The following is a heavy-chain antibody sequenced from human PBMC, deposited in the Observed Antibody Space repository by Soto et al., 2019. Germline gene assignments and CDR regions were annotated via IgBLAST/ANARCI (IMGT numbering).Heavy chain of an antibody. V-gene: IGHV1-58*01. CDR1: EFTFTSSA. J-gene: IGHJ4*02. CDR3: AADPGGFGSLDY. Sequence: SVKVSCKASEFTFTSSAVRWVRQARGQRLEWIGWIVVGSGNTNYAQKFQERVTITRDMSTNTAYMELSSLRSEDTAVYYCAADPGGFGSLDYWGQGTLVTV. D-gene: IGHD3-3*01. CDR2: IVVGSGNT.